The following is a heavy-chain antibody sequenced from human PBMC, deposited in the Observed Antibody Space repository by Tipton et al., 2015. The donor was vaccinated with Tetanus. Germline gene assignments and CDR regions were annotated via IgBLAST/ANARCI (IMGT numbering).Heavy chain of an antibody. Sequence: LRLSCTVSGGSISSSSYYWGWIRQPPGKGLEWIGEVPHGGSTTYNPSLRSRVTISVDTSKNQFSLKLTSVTAADTAVYYCARGQAGPRANVWGQGTTVIVSS. V-gene: IGHV4-39*07. D-gene: IGHD6-19*01. CDR3: ARGQAGPRANV. CDR2: VPHGGST. CDR1: GGSISSSSYY. J-gene: IGHJ6*02.